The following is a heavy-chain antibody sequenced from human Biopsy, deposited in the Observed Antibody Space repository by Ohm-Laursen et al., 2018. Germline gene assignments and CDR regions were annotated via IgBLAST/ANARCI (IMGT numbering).Heavy chain of an antibody. D-gene: IGHD3-9*01. V-gene: IGHV1-24*01. CDR1: EYTLTELP. J-gene: IGHJ1*01. Sequence: SSVKVSCKVSEYTLTELPIHWVRQAPGKGLEWMGGFDPEHGETLYAQKFQDRVTVAADTSTSTATMELRSLRSDDTAVYYCATKLTGYFHHWGQGTLVIVSS. CDR2: FDPEHGET. CDR3: ATKLTGYFHH.